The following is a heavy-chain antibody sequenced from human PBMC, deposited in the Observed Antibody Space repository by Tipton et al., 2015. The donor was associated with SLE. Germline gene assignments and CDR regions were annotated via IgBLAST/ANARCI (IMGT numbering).Heavy chain of an antibody. CDR2: ISYDGSNK. CDR3: ARVPSGMDV. CDR1: GFTFSSYA. V-gene: IGHV3-30*04. J-gene: IGHJ6*02. Sequence: SLRLSCAASGFTFSSYAMHWVRQAPGKGLEWVAVISYDGSNKYYADSVKGRFTISRDNSKNTLYLQMNSLRAEDTAVYYYARVPSGMDVWGQGTTVTVSS.